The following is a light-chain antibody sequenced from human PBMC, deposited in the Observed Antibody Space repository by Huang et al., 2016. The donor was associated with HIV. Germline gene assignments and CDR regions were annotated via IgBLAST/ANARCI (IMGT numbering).Light chain of an antibody. V-gene: IGKV3-11*01. CDR3: QQRSSGVT. Sequence: IVLTQSPATLSWYPGERVTLSCRASQSVGNYIAWYQQHPGQSPKLLIYDTSTRATGTPVRCSGGGSGTDFTLTISSLESEDFAVYYCQQRSSGVTFGGGTKVRVK. J-gene: IGKJ4*01. CDR1: QSVGNY. CDR2: DTS.